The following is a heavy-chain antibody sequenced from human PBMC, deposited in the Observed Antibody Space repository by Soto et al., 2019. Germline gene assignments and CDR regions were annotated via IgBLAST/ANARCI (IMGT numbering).Heavy chain of an antibody. CDR2: IIPIFGTA. Sequence: GASVKVSCKASGGTFSSYAISWVRQAPGQGLEWMGGIIPIFGTANYAQKFQGRVTITADESTSTAYMELSSLRSEDTAVYYCASQSQWELLSPFDYWGQGTLVTVSS. J-gene: IGHJ4*02. CDR3: ASQSQWELLSPFDY. V-gene: IGHV1-69*13. D-gene: IGHD1-26*01. CDR1: GGTFSSYA.